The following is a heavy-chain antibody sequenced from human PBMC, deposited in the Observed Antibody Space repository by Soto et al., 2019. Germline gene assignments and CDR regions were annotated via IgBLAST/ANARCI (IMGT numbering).Heavy chain of an antibody. J-gene: IGHJ6*03. D-gene: IGHD5-18*01. Sequence: ASVKVSCKASGYTFTSYGISWVRQAPGQGLEWMGWISAYNGNTNYAQKLKGRVTMTTDTSTGTAYMEPRSLRSDGTAVYYCASDGGLDVDTAMVPYYYYMDVWGKGTTVTVS. V-gene: IGHV1-18*01. CDR3: ASDGGLDVDTAMVPYYYYMDV. CDR2: ISAYNGNT. CDR1: GYTFTSYG.